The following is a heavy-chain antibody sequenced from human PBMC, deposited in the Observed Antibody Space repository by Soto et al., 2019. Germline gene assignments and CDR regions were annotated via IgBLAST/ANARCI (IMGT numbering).Heavy chain of an antibody. CDR3: ARARGNDWYSDY. CDR1: GYTFTGYY. D-gene: IGHD2-21*02. J-gene: IGHJ4*02. V-gene: IGHV1-2*02. CDR2: INPNSGGT. Sequence: ASVKVSCKASGYTFTGYYMHWVRQAPGQGLEWMGWINPNSGGTNYAQKFQGRFTISKDSADNSLILQMTSLRAEDTAVYHCARARGNDWYSDYWGQGTMVTVSS.